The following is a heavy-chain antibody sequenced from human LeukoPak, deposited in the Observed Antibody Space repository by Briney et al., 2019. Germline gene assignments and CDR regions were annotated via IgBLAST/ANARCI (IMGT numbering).Heavy chain of an antibody. CDR2: INTNTGNP. V-gene: IGHV7-4-1*02. Sequence: ASVKVFCKASGYTFTSYAMNWVRQAPGQGLEWMGWINTNTGNPTYAQGFTGRFVFSLDTSVSTTYLQISSLKAEDTAVYYCASLPHYDSSGYYRYYYYYYGMDVWGQGTTVTVSS. J-gene: IGHJ6*02. D-gene: IGHD3-22*01. CDR1: GYTFTSYA. CDR3: ASLPHYDSSGYYRYYYYYYGMDV.